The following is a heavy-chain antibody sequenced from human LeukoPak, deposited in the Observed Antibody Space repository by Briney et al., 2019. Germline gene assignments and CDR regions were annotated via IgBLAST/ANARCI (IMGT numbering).Heavy chain of an antibody. J-gene: IGHJ4*02. CDR3: ARARGSRGYDFWSGYLDY. CDR1: GFTFSSYG. CDR2: IWYDGSNK. V-gene: IGHV3-30*19. Sequence: PGGSLRLSCAASGFTFSSYGMHWVRQAPGKGLEWVAVIWYDGSNKYYADSVKGRFTISRDNSKNTLYLQMNSLRAEDTAVYYCARARGSRGYDFWSGYLDYWGQGTLVTVSS. D-gene: IGHD3-3*01.